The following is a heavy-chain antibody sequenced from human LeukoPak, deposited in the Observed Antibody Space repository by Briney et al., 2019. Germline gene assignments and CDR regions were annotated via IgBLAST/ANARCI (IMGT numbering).Heavy chain of an antibody. J-gene: IGHJ4*02. CDR1: GFIYNSYW. CDR3: AREEGTRCNEGGPLDH. CDR2: LQTAGNDK. D-gene: IGHD2/OR15-2a*01. Sequence: GGSLRLSCAASGFIYNSYWMSWVSQPSAKGLEWVANLQTAGNDKDCIDSVKGRFTISRDNSKSTQYLQMNSLRAEDTAVYYCAREEGTRCNEGGPLDHWGQGTLVTVSS. V-gene: IGHV3-7*05.